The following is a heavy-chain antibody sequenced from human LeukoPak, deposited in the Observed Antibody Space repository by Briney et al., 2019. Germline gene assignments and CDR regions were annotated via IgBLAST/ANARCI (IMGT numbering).Heavy chain of an antibody. V-gene: IGHV1-18*01. CDR3: ARVVAGYYGSGSYDI. J-gene: IGHJ4*02. D-gene: IGHD3-10*01. CDR2: ISAYNGNT. Sequence: ASVKVSCKASGYTFTSYGISWVRQAPGQGLEWMGWISAYNGNTNYAQKLQGRVTMTTDTSTSTAYMELRSLRSDDTAVYYCARVVAGYYGSGSYDIWGRGTLVTVSS. CDR1: GYTFTSYG.